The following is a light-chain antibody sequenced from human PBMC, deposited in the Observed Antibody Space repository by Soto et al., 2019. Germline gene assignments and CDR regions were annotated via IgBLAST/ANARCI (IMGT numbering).Light chain of an antibody. J-gene: IGKJ1*01. CDR1: QRISSSY. CDR2: GAS. CDR3: QQFGSSACT. Sequence: EIVLTQSPATLSLSPGERATLSCRASQRISSSYLAWYQQKPGQAPRLLIQGASSRATGIPDRFSGSGSGTDFTLTVSRLEPEDFAVYYCQQFGSSACTFGQGTKVEIK. V-gene: IGKV3-20*01.